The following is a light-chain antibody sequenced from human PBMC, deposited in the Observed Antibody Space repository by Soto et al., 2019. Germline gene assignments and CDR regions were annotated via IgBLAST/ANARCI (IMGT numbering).Light chain of an antibody. CDR3: HSRA. V-gene: IGKV1-33*01. CDR2: DAS. CDR1: QDIRKY. J-gene: IGKJ5*01. Sequence: DIQMTQSPSSLSASVGDRVTITCQASQDIRKYLNWYQQKPGKAPKLLIYDASNLETGVPSRFSGSGSGTEFTLTISRLQPDDFATYFCHSRAFGQGTRLEIK.